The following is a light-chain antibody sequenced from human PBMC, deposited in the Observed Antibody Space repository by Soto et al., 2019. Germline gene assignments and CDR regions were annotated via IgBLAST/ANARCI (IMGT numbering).Light chain of an antibody. CDR2: GAS. CDR1: QSVGSN. V-gene: IGKV3-15*01. CDR3: QQYNSWPRT. Sequence: EIVMTQSPATLSVSPRERATLSCRASQSVGSNLAWYQQKPGQDPRLLIYGASTRATGIPARFSGSGSGTEFTLTISSLQSEDFAVYYCQQYNSWPRTFGQGTKVEIK. J-gene: IGKJ1*01.